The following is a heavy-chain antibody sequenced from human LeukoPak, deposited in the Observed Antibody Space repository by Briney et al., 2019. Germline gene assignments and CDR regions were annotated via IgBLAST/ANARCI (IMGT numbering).Heavy chain of an antibody. CDR1: GYTFTSYY. Sequence: GASVKVSCKASGYTFTSYYMHWVRQAPGQGLEWMGIINPSGGSTSYAQKFQGRVTMTRDTSTSTVYMELSSLRSEDTAVYYCARDGRYTLYDYVWGSYGDYWGQGTLVTVSS. D-gene: IGHD3-16*01. J-gene: IGHJ4*02. V-gene: IGHV1-46*01. CDR2: INPSGGST. CDR3: ARDGRYTLYDYVWGSYGDY.